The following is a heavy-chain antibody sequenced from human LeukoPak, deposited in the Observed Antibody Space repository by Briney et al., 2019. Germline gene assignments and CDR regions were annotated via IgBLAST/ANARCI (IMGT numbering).Heavy chain of an antibody. D-gene: IGHD6-13*01. CDR2: IIPIFGTT. V-gene: IGHV1-69*13. CDR1: GGTFSNYA. CDR3: ARDYSSSSPWDY. J-gene: IGHJ4*02. Sequence: GASVKVSCKASGGTFSNYAIGWVRQAPGQGLERMGGIIPIFGTTNYAQKFQGRVTITADASTNTAYMELSILRSEDTAVYYCARDYSSSSPWDYWGQGTLVTVST.